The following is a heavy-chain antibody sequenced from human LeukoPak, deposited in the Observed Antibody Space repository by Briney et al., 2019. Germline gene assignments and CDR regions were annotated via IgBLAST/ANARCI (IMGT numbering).Heavy chain of an antibody. CDR3: ARTREYSSTWFFPPFDP. Sequence: ASVKVSCKASGYTFTRYGISWVRQAPGQGLEWMGWINPNSGRTNYAHNFQGRVTLTRDPSISTAYMELTGLTSNDTGVYYCARTREYSSTWFFPPFDPWGQGTLVTVSS. V-gene: IGHV1-2*02. CDR1: GYTFTRYG. J-gene: IGHJ5*02. CDR2: INPNSGRT. D-gene: IGHD6-13*01.